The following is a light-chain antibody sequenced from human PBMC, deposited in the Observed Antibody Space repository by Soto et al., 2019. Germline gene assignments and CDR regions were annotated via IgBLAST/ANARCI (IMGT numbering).Light chain of an antibody. V-gene: IGLV2-14*01. Sequence: QSALTQPASVSGSPGQSITISCNGTSSDVGGYNSVSWYQQHPGKAPKLMIYEVSNRPSGVSNRFSGSKSGNTASLTISGLQAEDEADYYCSSYTSSSTYVFGTGTKLTVL. J-gene: IGLJ1*01. CDR2: EVS. CDR3: SSYTSSSTYV. CDR1: SSDVGGYNS.